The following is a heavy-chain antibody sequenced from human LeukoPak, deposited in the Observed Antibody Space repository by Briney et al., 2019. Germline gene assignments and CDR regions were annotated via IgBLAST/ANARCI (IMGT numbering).Heavy chain of an antibody. CDR1: GGSISGSNYH. CDR2: INYWGHT. Sequence: SETLSLTCTVTGGSISGSNYHWGWIRQPPGKGLEWIGSINYWGHTYYNPSLESRVTISVDTSKNQFSLKVSSVTAADTALYYCAPTYSYTGGGYDYWGQGTLVTVSS. V-gene: IGHV4-39*01. D-gene: IGHD5-18*01. J-gene: IGHJ4*02. CDR3: APTYSYTGGGYDY.